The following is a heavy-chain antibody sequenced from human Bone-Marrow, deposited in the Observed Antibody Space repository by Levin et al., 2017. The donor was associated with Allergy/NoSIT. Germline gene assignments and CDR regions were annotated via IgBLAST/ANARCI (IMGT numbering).Heavy chain of an antibody. V-gene: IGHV3-7*01. CDR2: IEKDGNEM. CDR3: GTDVGIAVADRNY. CDR1: GFTFNLYW. D-gene: IGHD6-19*01. Sequence: GGSLRLSCAASGFTFNLYWMNWIRQAPGKGLEWVANIEKDGNEMHYVDSVEGRFTISRDNAKNVWYLEMSSLRVEDTALYYCGTDVGIAVADRNYWGQGVLVTVSS. J-gene: IGHJ4*02.